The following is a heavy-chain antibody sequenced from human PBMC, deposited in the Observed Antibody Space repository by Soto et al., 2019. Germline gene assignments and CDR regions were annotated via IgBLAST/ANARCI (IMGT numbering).Heavy chain of an antibody. J-gene: IGHJ5*02. CDR3: ARVSFDHFVHWFDP. V-gene: IGHV6-1*01. CDR2: TYFRSRWYN. D-gene: IGHD3-9*01. CDR1: GDSVSSKTAA. Sequence: SETLSLTCAISGDSVSSKTAAWNWIRQSPSRGLEWLGRTYFRSRWYNDYAISVKSRITINPDTSKNQFSLLLNSVTPEDTAVYYCARVSFDHFVHWFDPWGQGTLVTVSS.